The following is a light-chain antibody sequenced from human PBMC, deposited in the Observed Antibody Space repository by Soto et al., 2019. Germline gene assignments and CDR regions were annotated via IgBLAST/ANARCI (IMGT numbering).Light chain of an antibody. J-gene: IGKJ1*01. CDR1: QSVSSSY. V-gene: IGKV3-15*01. CDR2: GAS. Sequence: EIVLTQSPGTLSLSPGERATLSCRASQSVSSSYLAWYQQKPGQAPRLLIYGASTRATGIPARFSGSGSGTEFNLTISSLQSEDFGIYYCRHYNNWSPETFGQGTRVEIK. CDR3: RHYNNWSPET.